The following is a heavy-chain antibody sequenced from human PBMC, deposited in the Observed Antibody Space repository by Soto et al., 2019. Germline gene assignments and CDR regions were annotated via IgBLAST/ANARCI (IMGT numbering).Heavy chain of an antibody. CDR1: GFTFSSYA. CDR2: ISGSGGST. Sequence: GGSLRLSCAASGFTFSSYAMSWVRQAPGKGLEWVSAISGSGGSTYYADSVKGRFTISRDNAKNTLYLQMNSLRDEDTAVYYCARPEYSSSSYGMDVWGQGTTVTVSS. J-gene: IGHJ6*02. CDR3: ARPEYSSSSYGMDV. D-gene: IGHD6-6*01. V-gene: IGHV3-23*01.